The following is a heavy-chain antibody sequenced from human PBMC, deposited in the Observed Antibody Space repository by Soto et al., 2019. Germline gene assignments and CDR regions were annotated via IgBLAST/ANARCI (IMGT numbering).Heavy chain of an antibody. V-gene: IGHV3-53*01. CDR3: ARDGLTGTKAHYYGMDV. CDR1: GFTVSSNY. D-gene: IGHD1-20*01. Sequence: GGSLRLSFAASGFTVSSNYMRWVRQAPGKGLEWVSVIYSGGSTYYADSVKGRFTISRDNSKNTLYLQMNSLRAEDTAVYYCARDGLTGTKAHYYGMDVWGQGTTVT. J-gene: IGHJ6*02. CDR2: IYSGGST.